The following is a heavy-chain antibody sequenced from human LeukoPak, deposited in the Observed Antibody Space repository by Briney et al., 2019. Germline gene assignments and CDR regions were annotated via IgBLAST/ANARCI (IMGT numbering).Heavy chain of an antibody. D-gene: IGHD1-1*01. J-gene: IGHJ6*03. CDR1: GFTFSDYE. CDR3: ARDATTEVGTVYMDV. V-gene: IGHV3-48*03. CDR2: ISTSGSVI. Sequence: GGSLRLSCVASGFTFSDYEMNWVRQAPGKGLEWVSHISTSGSVIHYADSVRGRFTISRDDAKNSLYLQMNSLRAEDTALYYCARDATTEVGTVYMDVWGKGTTVTISS.